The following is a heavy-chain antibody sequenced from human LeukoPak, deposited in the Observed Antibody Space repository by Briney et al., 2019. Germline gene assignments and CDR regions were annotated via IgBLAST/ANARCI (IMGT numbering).Heavy chain of an antibody. CDR2: ISAYNGNT. D-gene: IGHD1-26*01. CDR3: ARDQERYSGSYYSLDAFDI. CDR1: GYTFTSYG. Sequence: ASMKVSCKASGYTFTSYGISWVRQAPGQGLEWMGWISAYNGNTNYAQKLQGRVTMTTDTSTSTAYMELRSLRSDDTAVYYCARDQERYSGSYYSLDAFDIWGQGTMVTVSS. J-gene: IGHJ3*02. V-gene: IGHV1-18*01.